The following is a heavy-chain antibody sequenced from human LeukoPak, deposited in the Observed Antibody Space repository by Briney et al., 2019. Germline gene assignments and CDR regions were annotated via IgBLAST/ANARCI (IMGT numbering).Heavy chain of an antibody. Sequence: GGSLRLSCAASGFTFSSYGMHWVRQAPGKGLEWVAVISYDGSNKYYADSVKGRFTISRDNSKNTLYLQMNSLRAEDTAEYYCAKEDAFDIWGQGTMVTVSS. CDR3: AKEDAFDI. V-gene: IGHV3-30*18. CDR2: ISYDGSNK. J-gene: IGHJ3*02. CDR1: GFTFSSYG.